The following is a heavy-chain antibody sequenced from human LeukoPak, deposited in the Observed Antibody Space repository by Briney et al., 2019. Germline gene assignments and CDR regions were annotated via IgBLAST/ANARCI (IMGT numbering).Heavy chain of an antibody. J-gene: IGHJ4*02. CDR1: GGPISSGDSY. CDR2: IYYSGST. D-gene: IGHD3-22*01. Sequence: KSSQTLSLTCSVSGGPISSGDSYWSWIRQPPGKGLEWIGYIYYSGSTYYNPSLKSRVALSVDTSKNQFSLKLSSVTAADTAVYYCARGRRGIVVVITFDYWGQGALVTVSS. V-gene: IGHV4-30-4*08. CDR3: ARGRRGIVVVITFDY.